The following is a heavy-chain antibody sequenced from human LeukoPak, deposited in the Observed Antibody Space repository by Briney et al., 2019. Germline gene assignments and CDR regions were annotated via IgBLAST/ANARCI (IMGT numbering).Heavy chain of an antibody. J-gene: IGHJ6*03. D-gene: IGHD6-13*01. V-gene: IGHV3-23*01. CDR2: ISGSGGST. Sequence: PGGSLRLSCAASGFTFSSYAMSWVRQAPGKGLEWVSAISGSGGSTYYADSVKGRFTISRDNSKNSLYLQMNSLRAEDTAVYYCARIRGSSWYCYYMDVWGKGTTVTVSS. CDR1: GFTFSSYA. CDR3: ARIRGSSWYCYYMDV.